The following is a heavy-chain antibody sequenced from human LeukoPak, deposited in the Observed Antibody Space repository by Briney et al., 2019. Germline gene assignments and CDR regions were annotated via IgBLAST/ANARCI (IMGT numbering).Heavy chain of an antibody. CDR3: ARLCRNGGSPRRMYYYGMDV. Sequence: PSETLSLTCAVYGGSFSGYYWSWIRQPPGKGLEWIGEINHSGSTNYNPSLKSRVTISVDTSKNQFSLKLSSVTAADTAVYYCARLCRNGGSPRRMYYYGMDVWGQGTTVTVSS. J-gene: IGHJ6*02. D-gene: IGHD2-8*01. V-gene: IGHV4-34*01. CDR2: INHSGST. CDR1: GGSFSGYY.